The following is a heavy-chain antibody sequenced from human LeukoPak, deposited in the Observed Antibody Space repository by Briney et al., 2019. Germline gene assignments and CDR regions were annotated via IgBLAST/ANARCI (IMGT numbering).Heavy chain of an antibody. V-gene: IGHV1-18*01. D-gene: IGHD3-22*01. Sequence: GASVKVSCKASGYTFTSYGISWVRQAPGQGLEWMGRICAYNGNTNYAQKLQGRVTMTTDTSTSTAYMELRSLRSDDTAVYYCARGKTYYYDSSGYYFDYWGQGTLVTVSS. CDR1: GYTFTSYG. J-gene: IGHJ4*02. CDR2: ICAYNGNT. CDR3: ARGKTYYYDSSGYYFDY.